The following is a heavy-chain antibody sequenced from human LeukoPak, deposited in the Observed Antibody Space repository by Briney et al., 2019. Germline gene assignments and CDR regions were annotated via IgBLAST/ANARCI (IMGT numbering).Heavy chain of an antibody. D-gene: IGHD2-15*01. Sequence: ASVKVSCKASGYSFTAYYMHWVRQAPGQGLEWMGWINPNSGGTNYAQKFQGRVTMTRDTSITAAYMEMSRLRSDDTALYYCAREAVVGGNIQHWGQGTLVTVSS. V-gene: IGHV1-2*02. CDR3: AREAVVGGNIQH. CDR2: INPNSGGT. J-gene: IGHJ1*01. CDR1: GYSFTAYY.